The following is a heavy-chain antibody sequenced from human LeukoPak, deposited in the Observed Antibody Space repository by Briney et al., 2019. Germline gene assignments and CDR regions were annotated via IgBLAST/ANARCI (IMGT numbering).Heavy chain of an antibody. J-gene: IGHJ6*03. CDR2: IKQDGSEK. V-gene: IGHV3-7*01. CDR1: GFIFSNYG. CDR3: ARDGMATITPNDYYYYMDV. Sequence: GGSLRLSCAASGFIFSNYGMRWVRQAPGKGLEWVANIKQDGSEKYYVDSVRGRFTISRDNAKNSLYLQMNSLRAEDTAVYYCARDGMATITPNDYYYYMDVWGKGTTVTVSS. D-gene: IGHD5-24*01.